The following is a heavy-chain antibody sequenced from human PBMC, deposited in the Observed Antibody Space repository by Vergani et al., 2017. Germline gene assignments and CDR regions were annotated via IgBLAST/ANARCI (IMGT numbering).Heavy chain of an antibody. CDR3: AREASTLLGDCSGGSCYSERWFDP. CDR1: GFTFSSYG. J-gene: IGHJ5*02. CDR2: IGYDGSNK. V-gene: IGHV3-33*01. Sequence: QVQLVESGGGVVQPGRSLRLSCAASGFTFSSYGMHWVRQAPGKGLEWVAVIGYDGSNKYYADSVKGRFTISRDNSKNTLYLQMNSLRAEETAVYYCAREASTLLGDCSGGSCYSERWFDPWGQGTLVTVSS. D-gene: IGHD2-15*01.